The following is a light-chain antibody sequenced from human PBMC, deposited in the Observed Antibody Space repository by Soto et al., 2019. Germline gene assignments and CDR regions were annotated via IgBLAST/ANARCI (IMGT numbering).Light chain of an antibody. Sequence: PFSLTASVRYAGTITCVTIQPISDYLNWYQQKPGKAPTLLIYTASNLQSGVPSRFSGSGSGTQFTLTIRSLQPEDFATYYCQQHYNTPRTFGQGTKVDIK. CDR3: QQHYNTPRT. CDR2: TAS. J-gene: IGKJ1*01. V-gene: IGKV1-39*01. CDR1: QPISDY.